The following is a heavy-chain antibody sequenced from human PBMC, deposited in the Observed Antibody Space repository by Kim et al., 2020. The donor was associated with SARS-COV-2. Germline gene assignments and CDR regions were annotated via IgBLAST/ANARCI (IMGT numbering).Heavy chain of an antibody. CDR1: GYTFTSYA. D-gene: IGHD3-10*01. Sequence: ASVKVSCKASGYTFTSYAMHWVRQAPGQRLEWMGWINAGNGNTKYSQKFQGRVTITRDTSASTAYMELSSLRSEDTAVYYCARDFVVPLWFGESGYSDAFDIWGQGTMVTVSS. CDR2: INAGNGNT. J-gene: IGHJ3*02. CDR3: ARDFVVPLWFGESGYSDAFDI. V-gene: IGHV1-3*01.